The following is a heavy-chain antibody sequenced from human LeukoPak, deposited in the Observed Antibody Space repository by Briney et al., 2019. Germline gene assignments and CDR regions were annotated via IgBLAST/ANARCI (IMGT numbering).Heavy chain of an antibody. V-gene: IGHV3-9*01. CDR3: AKDGYDILTGYFGY. CDR1: GFTFDDYA. CDR2: FSWNSGSI. Sequence: GGSLRLSCAASGFTFDDYAMHWVRHAPGKGLEWVSGFSWNSGSIGYADSVKGRFTISRDNAKNSLYLQMNSLRAEDTALYYCAKDGYDILTGYFGYWGQGTLVTVSS. J-gene: IGHJ4*02. D-gene: IGHD3-9*01.